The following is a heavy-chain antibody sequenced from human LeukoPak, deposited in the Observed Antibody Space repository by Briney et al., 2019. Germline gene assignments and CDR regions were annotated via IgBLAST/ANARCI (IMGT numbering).Heavy chain of an antibody. CDR1: GFTFSSYA. CDR2: ISGSGGST. Sequence: GGSLRLSCAASGFTFSSYAMNWVRQAPGKGLEWVSAISGSGGSTYYADSVKGRFTISRDNSKNTLYLQMNSLRAEDMAVYYCAKAPEYYDILTGYDHLGFDYWGQGTLVTVSS. J-gene: IGHJ4*02. CDR3: AKAPEYYDILTGYDHLGFDY. V-gene: IGHV3-23*01. D-gene: IGHD3-9*01.